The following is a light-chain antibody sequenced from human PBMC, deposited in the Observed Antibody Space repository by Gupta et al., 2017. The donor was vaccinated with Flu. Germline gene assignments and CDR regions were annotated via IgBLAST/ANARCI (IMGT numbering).Light chain of an antibody. CDR2: GAS. CDR1: LSVNTN. Sequence: ERATLSGRASLSVNTNLAWYQQKPGQAPRILIYGASTRATGVPARFSGIGSGTEFTLIISGLQSEDFAIYYCQHYTNRPPYTFGQGTKLEIK. V-gene: IGKV3-15*01. J-gene: IGKJ2*01. CDR3: QHYTNRPPYT.